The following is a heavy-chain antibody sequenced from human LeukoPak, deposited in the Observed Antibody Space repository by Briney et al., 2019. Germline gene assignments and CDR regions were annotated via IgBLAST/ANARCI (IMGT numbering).Heavy chain of an antibody. CDR2: ISSSGYST. CDR3: VGAYDSSGYGAFDI. V-gene: IGHV3-48*03. J-gene: IGHJ3*02. Sequence: GGSLRLSCAASGFTFSNYEMNWVRQAPGNGLGWVSYISSSGYSTLYADSVKGRFTISRDNAKNSLYLQVNSLRAEDTAVYYCVGAYDSSGYGAFDIWGQGTLVTVSS. CDR1: GFTFSNYE. D-gene: IGHD3-22*01.